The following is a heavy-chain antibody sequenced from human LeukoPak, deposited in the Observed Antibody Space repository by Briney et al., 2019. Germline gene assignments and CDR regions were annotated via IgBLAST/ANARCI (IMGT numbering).Heavy chain of an antibody. V-gene: IGHV1-18*04. CDR1: GYTFTRHD. J-gene: IGHJ4*02. CDR3: AGGIVLMVYAYFDY. CDR2: ISAYNGNT. D-gene: IGHD2-8*01. Sequence: ASVKVSCKAPGYTFTRHDISWVRPAPGQGLEWMGWISAYNGNTNYAQKLQGRVTMTTDTSTSTAYMELRSLRSDDTAVYYCAGGIVLMVYAYFDYWGQGTLVTVSS.